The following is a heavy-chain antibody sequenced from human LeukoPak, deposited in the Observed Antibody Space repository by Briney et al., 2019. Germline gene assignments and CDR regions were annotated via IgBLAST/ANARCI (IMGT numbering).Heavy chain of an antibody. Sequence: ASVKVSCKASGGTFSSYAISWVRQAPGQGLEWMGGIIPIFGTANYAQKFQGRVTITADESTSTAYMELSSLRSEDTAVYYCARDAIYGSGSKWFDPWGQGTLVTVSS. CDR2: IIPIFGTA. CDR3: ARDAIYGSGSKWFDP. D-gene: IGHD3-10*01. J-gene: IGHJ5*02. V-gene: IGHV1-69*13. CDR1: GGTFSSYA.